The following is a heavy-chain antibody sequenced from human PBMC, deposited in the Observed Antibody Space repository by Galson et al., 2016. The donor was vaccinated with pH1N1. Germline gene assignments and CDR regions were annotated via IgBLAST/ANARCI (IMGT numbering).Heavy chain of an antibody. CDR1: GYPFTNYG. CDR2: ISAYNGDT. D-gene: IGHD5-18*01. J-gene: IGHJ3*02. CDR3: ARGDVDTPMVSDAFDI. V-gene: IGHV1-18*04. Sequence: SVKVSCKASGYPFTNYGIIWVRQAPGQGLYWMGWISAYNGDTHYEQKFQDRVTMTTDTLTSTAYMELTSLRSDDTAVYYCARGDVDTPMVSDAFDIWGQGTLVTVSS.